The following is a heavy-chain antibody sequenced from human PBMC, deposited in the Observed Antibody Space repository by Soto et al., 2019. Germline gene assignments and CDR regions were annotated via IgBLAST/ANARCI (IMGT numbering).Heavy chain of an antibody. D-gene: IGHD5-18*01. V-gene: IGHV4-59*01. J-gene: IGHJ4*02. CDR1: GGSISSYY. CDR3: ARGRGDTAMAWYY. Sequence: SETLSLTCTVSGGSISSYYWSWIRQPPGKGLEWIGYIYYSGSTNYNPSLKSRFTISVDTSKNQFSLKLSSVTAADTAVYYCARGRGDTAMAWYYWGQGTLVTVSS. CDR2: IYYSGST.